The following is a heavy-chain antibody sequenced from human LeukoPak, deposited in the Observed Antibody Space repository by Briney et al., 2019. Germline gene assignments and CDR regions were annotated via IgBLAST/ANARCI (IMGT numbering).Heavy chain of an antibody. D-gene: IGHD6-19*01. CDR1: GGSISSSTYY. V-gene: IGHV4-39*01. CDR3: ARHLTSEYSSGWYYVDY. J-gene: IGHJ4*02. Sequence: SETLSLTCTVSGGSISSSTYYWGWIRQPPGEGLEWIGNIYHSGRTHYNPSLKSRVTIFVDTSKNQFSLKLSSVTATDRAVYYCARHLTSEYSSGWYYVDYWGREPWSPSPQ. CDR2: IYHSGRT.